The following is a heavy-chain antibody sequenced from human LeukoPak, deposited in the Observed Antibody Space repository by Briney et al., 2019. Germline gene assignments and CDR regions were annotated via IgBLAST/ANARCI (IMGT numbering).Heavy chain of an antibody. CDR3: AELGITMIGGV. V-gene: IGHV3-7*01. D-gene: IGHD3-10*02. CDR2: IKQDGSEK. Sequence: PGGPLRLSCAASGFTFNTYWMTWVRQAPGKGLEWVANIKQDGSEKYYVDSVKGRFTISRDNAKNSLYLQMNSLRAEDTAVYYCAELGITMIGGVWGKGTTVTISS. J-gene: IGHJ6*04. CDR1: GFTFNTYW.